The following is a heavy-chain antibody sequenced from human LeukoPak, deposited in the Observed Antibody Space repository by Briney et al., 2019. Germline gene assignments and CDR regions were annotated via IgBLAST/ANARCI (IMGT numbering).Heavy chain of an antibody. CDR1: GGSFSGYY. V-gene: IGHV4-34*01. CDR3: ARGRLTYYYGSGSYYNDY. J-gene: IGHJ4*02. D-gene: IGHD3-10*01. Sequence: SESLSLTCAVYGGSFSGYYWSWIRQPPGKGLEWIGEINHSGSTNYNPSLKGRVTISVDTSKNQFSLKLSSVTAADTAVYYCARGRLTYYYGSGSYYNDYWGQGTLVTVSS. CDR2: INHSGST.